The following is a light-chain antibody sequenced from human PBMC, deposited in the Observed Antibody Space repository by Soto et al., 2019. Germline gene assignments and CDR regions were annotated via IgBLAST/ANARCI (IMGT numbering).Light chain of an antibody. CDR1: QSVGSNY. J-gene: IGKJ1*01. CDR3: QQSGSSPRT. CDR2: DAS. V-gene: IGKV3-20*01. Sequence: EIVLTQSPGTLSLSPGERATLSCRASQSVGSNYLAWYQQKPGQAPRLLIYDASSRATGIPDRFSGSGSGTDFSLTISRLEPEDFAVYYCQQSGSSPRTFGQGTKVEIK.